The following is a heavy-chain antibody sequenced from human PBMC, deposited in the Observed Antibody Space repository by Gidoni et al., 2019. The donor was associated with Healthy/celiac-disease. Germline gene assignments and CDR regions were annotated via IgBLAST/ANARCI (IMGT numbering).Heavy chain of an antibody. D-gene: IGHD3-3*02. Sequence: QVQLVQSGAEVKKPGASVKVSCKASGYTFTSYDINWVRQATGQGLEWMGWSNPNSGNTGYAPKFQGRVTMTRNTSISTAYMELSSLRSEDTAVYYCARGSHFWSGYYTAVDYWGQGTLVTVSS. V-gene: IGHV1-8*01. CDR3: ARGSHFWSGYYTAVDY. CDR1: GYTFTSYD. CDR2: SNPNSGNT. J-gene: IGHJ4*02.